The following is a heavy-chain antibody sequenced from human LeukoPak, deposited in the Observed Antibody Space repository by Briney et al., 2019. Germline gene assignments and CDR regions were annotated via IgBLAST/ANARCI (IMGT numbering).Heavy chain of an antibody. Sequence: ASVKVSCKASGYTFTSYAMHWVRQAPGQRLEWMGWINAGNGNTKYSQKFQGRVTITRDTSTSTAYMELSSLRSEDTAVYYCARATLGTTYALDIWGQGTMVTVSS. J-gene: IGHJ3*02. CDR2: INAGNGNT. CDR3: ARATLGTTYALDI. D-gene: IGHD1-1*01. CDR1: GYTFTSYA. V-gene: IGHV1-3*01.